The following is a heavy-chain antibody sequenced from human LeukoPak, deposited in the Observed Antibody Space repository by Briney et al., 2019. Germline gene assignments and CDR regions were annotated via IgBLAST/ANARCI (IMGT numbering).Heavy chain of an antibody. D-gene: IGHD1-26*01. CDR1: GGTFSSYA. V-gene: IGHV1-69*13. CDR3: ARDRVVGATAAFDY. Sequence: ASVKVSCKASGGTFSSYAISWLRQAPGPGLEWMGGIIPIFGTANYAQKFQSRVTITADESTSTAYMELSSLRSEDTAVYYCARDRVVGATAAFDYWGQGTLVTVSS. J-gene: IGHJ4*02. CDR2: IIPIFGTA.